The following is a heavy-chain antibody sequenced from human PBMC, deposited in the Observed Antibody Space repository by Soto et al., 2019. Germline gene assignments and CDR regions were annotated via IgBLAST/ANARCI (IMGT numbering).Heavy chain of an antibody. CDR3: ARSGYSYGFGYYYDY. CDR1: GGSISRYY. J-gene: IGHJ4*02. CDR2: IYYDGTT. V-gene: IGHV4-59*01. D-gene: IGHD5-18*01. Sequence: LSLTCTVSGGSISRYYWSWIRQPPGKGLEWIGYIYYDGTTSYSPSLKSRVTISVDTSNNQFSLRLSSVTAADTAVYYCARSGYSYGFGYYYDYWGQGTLVTVSS.